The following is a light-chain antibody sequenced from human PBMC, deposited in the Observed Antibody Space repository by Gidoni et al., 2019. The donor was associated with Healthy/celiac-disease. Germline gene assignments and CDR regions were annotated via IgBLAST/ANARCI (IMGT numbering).Light chain of an antibody. CDR3: QQLNSYPLT. V-gene: IGKV1-9*01. J-gene: IGKJ4*01. CDR2: AAS. Sequence: IQLTQSPSSLSASVGDRVTITCRASQGISSYLAWYQQKPGQAPKLLIYAASTLQSGVPSRFSGSGSGTDVTLTISSLQPEDFATYYGQQLNSYPLTFGGGTKVEIK. CDR1: QGISSY.